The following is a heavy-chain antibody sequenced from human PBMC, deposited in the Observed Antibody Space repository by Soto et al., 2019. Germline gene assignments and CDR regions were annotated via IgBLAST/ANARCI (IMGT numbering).Heavy chain of an antibody. CDR3: ARSGRWLHIPYFDY. Sequence: PSETLSLTCTVSGGSISSYYWCWIRQPPGKGLEWIGCIYYSGSTNYNPALRIRDTISVDTAKNQFSLKLSSATAADAAVYYCARSGRWLHIPYFDYWGQGTLVTVSS. CDR1: GGSISSYY. CDR2: IYYSGST. D-gene: IGHD3-10*01. J-gene: IGHJ4*02. V-gene: IGHV4-59*01.